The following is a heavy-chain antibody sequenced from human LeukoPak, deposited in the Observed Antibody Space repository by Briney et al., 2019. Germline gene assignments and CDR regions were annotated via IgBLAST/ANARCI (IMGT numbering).Heavy chain of an antibody. J-gene: IGHJ3*02. CDR1: GYTFTGYY. CDR3: AQGGCSSTSCYWGAFDI. Sequence: ASVKVSCKASGYTFTGYYMHWVRQAPGQGLEWMGWINPNSGGTNYAQKFQGRVTMTRDTSISTAYMELSRLGSDDTAVYYCAQGGCSSTSCYWGAFDIWGQGTMVTVSS. CDR2: INPNSGGT. V-gene: IGHV1-2*02. D-gene: IGHD2-2*01.